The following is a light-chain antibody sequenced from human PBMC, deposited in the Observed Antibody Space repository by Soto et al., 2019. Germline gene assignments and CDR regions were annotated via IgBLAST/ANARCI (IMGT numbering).Light chain of an antibody. V-gene: IGLV1-51*01. CDR1: SSNIGNNY. Sequence: QSVLTQSPSVSAAPGQKVTISCSGRSSNIGNNYVSWNQQLPGTAPKLLIKDNDKRPSEIPDRFSGSKSGTSATLGITGLQTGDEADYYCGTWDSSLSAVVFGGGTQLTVL. CDR2: DND. CDR3: GTWDSSLSAVV. J-gene: IGLJ2*01.